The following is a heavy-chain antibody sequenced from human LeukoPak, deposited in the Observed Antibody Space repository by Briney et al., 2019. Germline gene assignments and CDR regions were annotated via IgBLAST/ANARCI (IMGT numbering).Heavy chain of an antibody. CDR3: ARVAGLAAAGTLFDY. J-gene: IGHJ4*02. D-gene: IGHD6-13*01. Sequence: SETLSLTCTVSGGSISSSSYYWGWIRQPPGKGLEWIGSIYYSGSTYYNPSLKSRVTISVDTSKNQFTLKLSSVTAADTAVYYCARVAGLAAAGTLFDYWGQGTLVTVSS. CDR1: GGSISSSSYY. CDR2: IYYSGST. V-gene: IGHV4-39*06.